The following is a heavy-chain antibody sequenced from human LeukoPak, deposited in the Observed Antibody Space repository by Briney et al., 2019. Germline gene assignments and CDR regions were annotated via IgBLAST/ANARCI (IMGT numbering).Heavy chain of an antibody. CDR3: AKDIWPHIVVVTATPDY. CDR2: ISGYGGST. D-gene: IGHD2-21*02. J-gene: IGHJ4*02. V-gene: IGHV3-43*02. CDR1: GFTFDDYA. Sequence: GGSLRLSCAASGFTFDDYAMHWVCQPPGKGLEWVSLISGYGGSTYYADSVKGRFTISRDNSKNSLYLQMNCLRTEDTALYYCAKDIWPHIVVVTATPDYWGQGTLVTVSS.